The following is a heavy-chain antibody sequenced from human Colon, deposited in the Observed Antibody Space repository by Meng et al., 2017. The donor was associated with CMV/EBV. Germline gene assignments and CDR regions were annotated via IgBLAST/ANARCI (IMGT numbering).Heavy chain of an antibody. CDR1: GYVFDLYG. CDR3: ARVYEYSSSWGSDY. D-gene: IGHD6-6*01. J-gene: IGHJ4*02. CDR2: ISADKRYT. Sequence: QVQLVQFGAEGKKPGASVKVSCKTSGYVFDLYGISWVRQAPGQGLEWMGWISADKRYTSYAQNLQGRVTMTTDASTSTAYMELRGLRSNDTAVYYCARVYEYSSSWGSDYWGQGTLVTVSS. V-gene: IGHV1-18*01.